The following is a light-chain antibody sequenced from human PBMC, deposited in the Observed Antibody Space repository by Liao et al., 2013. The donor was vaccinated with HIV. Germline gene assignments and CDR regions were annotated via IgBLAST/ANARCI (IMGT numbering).Light chain of an antibody. Sequence: SYELTQPPSLSVSAGQTARITCFGDALPKQYGHWYQQKSGQAPLLVIYKDTERASGIPERFSGSSSGTTVTLTISGVQPEDEADYYCQSADTTGAYPVVFGGGTKLTV. J-gene: IGLJ2*01. CDR1: ALPKQY. CDR3: QSADTTGAYPVV. V-gene: IGLV3-25*03. CDR2: KDT.